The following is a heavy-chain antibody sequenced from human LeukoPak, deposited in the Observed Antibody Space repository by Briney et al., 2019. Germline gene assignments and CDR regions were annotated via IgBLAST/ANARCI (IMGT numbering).Heavy chain of an antibody. D-gene: IGHD3-3*01. Sequence: GGSLRLSCAASGFTFSGSAMHWVRQASGKGQEWVGRIRSKANSYATAYAASVKGRFTISRDDSKNTAYLQMNSLKTEDTAVYYCTRGVITIFGAGLDYWGQGTLVTVSS. J-gene: IGHJ4*02. CDR3: TRGVITIFGAGLDY. CDR2: IRSKANSYAT. CDR1: GFTFSGSA. V-gene: IGHV3-73*01.